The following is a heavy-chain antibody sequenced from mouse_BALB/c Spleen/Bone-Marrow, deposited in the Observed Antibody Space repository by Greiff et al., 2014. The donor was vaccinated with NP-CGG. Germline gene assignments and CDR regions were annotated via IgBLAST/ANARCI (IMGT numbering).Heavy chain of an antibody. CDR2: IWAGGST. CDR1: GFSLTNYG. CDR3: ASYCRYDGAY. J-gene: IGHJ3*01. V-gene: IGHV2-9*02. Sequence: VQLQQSGPGLVAPSQSLSITCTVSGFSLTNYGVHWVRQPPGKGLEWLGVIWAGGSTNYNSALMSRLTISKDNSKSQVFLKMSSLQTDDTAMYYCASYCRYDGAYWGQGTLVTVSA. D-gene: IGHD2-14*01.